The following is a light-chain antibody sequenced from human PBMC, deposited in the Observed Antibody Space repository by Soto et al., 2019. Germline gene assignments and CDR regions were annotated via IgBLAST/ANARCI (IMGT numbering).Light chain of an antibody. CDR2: WAS. J-gene: IGKJ2*01. Sequence: DIVMTQSPDSLAVSLGERATINCKSSQSVLFSSNNKNYLAWYQQKPGQPPNLLISWASTRDSGVPDRFSGSGSGTEFTLTISSLQAEDVAVYYCQQYYGSPYTFGQGTKLEIK. V-gene: IGKV4-1*01. CDR3: QQYYGSPYT. CDR1: QSVLFSSNNKNY.